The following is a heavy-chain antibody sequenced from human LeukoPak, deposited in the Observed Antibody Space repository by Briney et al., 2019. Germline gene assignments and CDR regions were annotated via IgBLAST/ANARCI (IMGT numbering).Heavy chain of an antibody. J-gene: IGHJ5*02. Sequence: SETLSLTCTVSGESIRSGHYYWAWIRQTPGKGLQWIGSIYYSGTTYYNPSLKSRVTISVDTSKNQFSLNLSSMTAADTAVYYCARAPHTEVVRGVTNWFDPWGQGTLVTVSS. D-gene: IGHD3-10*01. CDR1: GESIRSGHYY. CDR3: ARAPHTEVVRGVTNWFDP. CDR2: IYYSGTT. V-gene: IGHV4-39*07.